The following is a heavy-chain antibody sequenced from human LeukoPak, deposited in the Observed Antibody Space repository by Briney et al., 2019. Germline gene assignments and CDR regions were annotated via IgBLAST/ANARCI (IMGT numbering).Heavy chain of an antibody. CDR1: GYTFTGYY. J-gene: IGHJ3*02. CDR3: ATAPTYYYGSGTYGGAFDI. V-gene: IGHV1-2*02. D-gene: IGHD3-10*01. Sequence: ASVQVSCKACGYTFTGYYMHWVRQAPGQGLEWMGWINPNSGCTNYAQKFQGRVTMTRDTSISTAYMELSRLRSDDTAVYYCATAPTYYYGSGTYGGAFDIWGQGTMVTVSS. CDR2: INPNSGCT.